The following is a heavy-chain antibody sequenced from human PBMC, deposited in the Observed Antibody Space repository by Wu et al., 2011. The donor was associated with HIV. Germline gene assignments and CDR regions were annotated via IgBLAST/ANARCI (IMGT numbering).Heavy chain of an antibody. CDR1: GGAFSTNA. V-gene: IGHV1-69*08. CDR2: VIPIYGTT. Sequence: QVQLVQSGAEVKRPGSSVKVSCKASGGAFSTNAISWVRQAPGQRLEWMGRVIPIYGTTNYARDFQGRLTITADKSTNTAYMDLSSLTFEDTAVYFCANLPTYRTYNWNNTFDIWGQGTLVTVSS. J-gene: IGHJ3*02. CDR3: ANLPTYRTYNWNNTFDI. D-gene: IGHD1/OR15-1a*01.